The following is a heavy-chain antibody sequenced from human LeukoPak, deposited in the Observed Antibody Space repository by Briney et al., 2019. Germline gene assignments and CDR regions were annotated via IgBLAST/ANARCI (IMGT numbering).Heavy chain of an antibody. J-gene: IGHJ4*02. V-gene: IGHV1-2*02. CDR2: INPNSGGT. CDR3: ARDTSSGWYSDY. D-gene: IGHD6-19*01. Sequence: ASVKVSCKASGYTFTGYYMHWVRQAPGQALEWMGWINPNSGGTNYAQKFQGRVTMTRDTSISTAYMELSRLRSDDTAVYYCARDTSSGWYSDYWGQGTLVTVSS. CDR1: GYTFTGYY.